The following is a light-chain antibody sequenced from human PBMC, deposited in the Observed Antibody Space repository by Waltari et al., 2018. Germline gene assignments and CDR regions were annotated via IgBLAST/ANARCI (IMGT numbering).Light chain of an antibody. CDR2: GAS. Sequence: EIVLTQSPGTLSLSPGERATLSCRASQSVRGSLAWYQQKAGQAPRLLIYGASSRATGISDRFSGGGSGTDFSLTISRLEPEDFAVYYCQHYVRLPATFGQGTKVEI. V-gene: IGKV3-20*01. J-gene: IGKJ1*01. CDR1: QSVRGS. CDR3: QHYVRLPAT.